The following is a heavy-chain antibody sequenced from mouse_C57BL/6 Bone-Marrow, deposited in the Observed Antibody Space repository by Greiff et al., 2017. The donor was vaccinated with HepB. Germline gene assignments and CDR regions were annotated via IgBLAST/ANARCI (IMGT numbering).Heavy chain of an antibody. Sequence: QVQLKQPGAELVKPGASVKMSCKASGYTFTSYWITWVKQRPGQGLEWIGDIYPGSGSTNYNEKFKSKATLTVDTSSSTAYMQLSSLTSEDSAVYYCARIYDGYPYYAMDYWGQGTSVTVSS. D-gene: IGHD2-3*01. CDR1: GYTFTSYW. CDR3: ARIYDGYPYYAMDY. V-gene: IGHV1-55*01. J-gene: IGHJ4*01. CDR2: IYPGSGST.